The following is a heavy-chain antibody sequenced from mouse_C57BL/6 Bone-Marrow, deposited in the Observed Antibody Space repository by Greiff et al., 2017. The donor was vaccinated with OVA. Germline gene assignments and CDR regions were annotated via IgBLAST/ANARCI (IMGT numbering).Heavy chain of an antibody. V-gene: IGHV2-2*01. Sequence: VMLVESGPGLVQPSQSLSITCTVSGFSLTSYGVHWVRQSPGKGLEWLGVIWSGGSTDYNAAFISRLSISKDNSKSQVFFKMNSLQADDTAIYYCARRVWAYWYFDVWGTGTTVTVSS. CDR1: GFSLTSYG. CDR2: IWSGGST. CDR3: ARRVWAYWYFDV. D-gene: IGHD4-1*01. J-gene: IGHJ1*03.